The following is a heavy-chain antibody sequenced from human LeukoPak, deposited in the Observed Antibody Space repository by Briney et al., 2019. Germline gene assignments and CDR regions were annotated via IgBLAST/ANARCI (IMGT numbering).Heavy chain of an antibody. CDR1: GFTLSNYG. CDR3: ATHSSWERSAGYFDY. CDR2: ISHTSSTI. V-gene: IGHV3-48*02. J-gene: IGHJ4*02. D-gene: IGHD1-26*01. Sequence: PGRSLRLSCAASGFTLSNYGIHWVRQAPGKGLEWVSYISHTSSTIYYADSVKGRFTISRDNAKNSLYLQMNSLRDEDTAVYYCATHSSWERSAGYFDYCGQGTLVTVSS.